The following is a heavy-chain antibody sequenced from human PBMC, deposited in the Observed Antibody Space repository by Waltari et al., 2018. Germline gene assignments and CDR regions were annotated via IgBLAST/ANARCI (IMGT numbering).Heavy chain of an antibody. CDR1: VYIFTTSG. D-gene: IGHD1-26*01. Sequence: QVQLVQSGSELKKSRASVKVSCQASVYIFTTSGINWVRQAPGQGLEWMGWINTNTGNPTYVQCFTGRFVFSLDTSVSTAYLQISSLKAEDSAIYYCARGGGTFSKPQYFDSWGQGTRVTVSS. CDR2: INTNTGNP. V-gene: IGHV7-4-1*02. CDR3: ARGGGTFSKPQYFDS. J-gene: IGHJ4*02.